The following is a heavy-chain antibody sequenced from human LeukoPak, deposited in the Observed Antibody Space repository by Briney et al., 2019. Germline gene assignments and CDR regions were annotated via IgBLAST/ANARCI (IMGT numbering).Heavy chain of an antibody. J-gene: IGHJ4*02. D-gene: IGHD2-2*01. CDR1: GFTVSSNY. CDR3: ARDHGYCSSTSCYGLVDY. Sequence: PGGSLRLSCAASGFTVSSNYMSWVRQAPGKGLEWVSVIYSGGSTYYADSVKGRFTISRDNSKNTLYLQMNSLRAEDTAVNYCARDHGYCSSTSCYGLVDYWGQGTLVTVSS. V-gene: IGHV3-53*01. CDR2: IYSGGST.